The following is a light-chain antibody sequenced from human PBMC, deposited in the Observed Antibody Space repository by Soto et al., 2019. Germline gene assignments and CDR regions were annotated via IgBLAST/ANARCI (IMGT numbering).Light chain of an antibody. CDR3: ASYAGNNNFVL. Sequence: QSALAQPPSASGSPGQSVTISCTGTSSDVGAYNYVSWYQQHPGKAPKLVIYEVTERPSGLPERFSGSKSGSTASLTVSGLQAEDEALYYCASYAGNNNFVLFGGGTKVTVL. J-gene: IGLJ2*01. CDR1: SSDVGAYNY. CDR2: EVT. V-gene: IGLV2-8*01.